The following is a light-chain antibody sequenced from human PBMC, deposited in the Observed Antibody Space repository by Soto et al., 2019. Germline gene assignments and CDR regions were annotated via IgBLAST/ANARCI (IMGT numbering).Light chain of an antibody. J-gene: IGLJ3*02. CDR3: SSYTSSNTLV. CDR2: EVT. CDR1: SGDIGGYNY. V-gene: IGLV2-14*01. Sequence: QSVLTQPASVSGSPGQSITISCTGTSGDIGGYNYVSWYQQHPGKAPKLLISEVTNRPSGVSNRFSGSKSGNTASLTISGLQAEDEADYYCSSYTSSNTLVFGGGTQLTVL.